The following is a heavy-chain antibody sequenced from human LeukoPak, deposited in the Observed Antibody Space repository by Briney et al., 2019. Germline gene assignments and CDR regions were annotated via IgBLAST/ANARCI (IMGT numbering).Heavy chain of an antibody. V-gene: IGHV4-30-2*01. J-gene: IGHJ5*02. CDR3: ARGGPPPAYDFWSGYYPDNWFDP. Sequence: SQTLSLTCAVSGGSISSGGYSWSWIRQPPGKGLEWIGHIYHSGSTYYNPSLKSRVTISVDRSKNQFSLKLSSVTAADTAVYYYARGGPPPAYDFWSGYYPDNWFDPWGQGTLVTVSS. CDR1: GGSISSGGYS. CDR2: IYHSGST. D-gene: IGHD3-3*01.